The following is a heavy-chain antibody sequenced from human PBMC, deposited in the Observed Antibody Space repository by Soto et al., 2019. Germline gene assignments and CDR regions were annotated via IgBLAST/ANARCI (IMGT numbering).Heavy chain of an antibody. CDR1: GYSFPNYW. Sequence: GSLKISCKGSGYSFPNYWIGWVRQMPGKRLEGMGSIYPDDSDARYSPSFQGQVTISADKSITTAYLQWSSLKGSDTAMYYCARPSPGASYHWAFDIWGQGTTVTVS. D-gene: IGHD5-12*01. CDR3: ARPSPGASYHWAFDI. CDR2: IYPDDSDA. V-gene: IGHV5-51*01. J-gene: IGHJ3*02.